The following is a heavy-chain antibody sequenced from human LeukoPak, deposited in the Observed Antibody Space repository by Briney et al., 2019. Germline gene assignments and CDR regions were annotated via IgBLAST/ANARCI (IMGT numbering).Heavy chain of an antibody. D-gene: IGHD3-9*01. Sequence: SVKVSCKASGGTFSSYAISWVRQAPGQGLEWMGGIIPIFGTANYAQKFQGRVTITTDESTSTAYMELSSLRSEDTAVYYCASQAIDYDILTGYKNYYYYMDGWGKGTTVTVSS. J-gene: IGHJ6*03. V-gene: IGHV1-69*05. CDR2: IIPIFGTA. CDR1: GGTFSSYA. CDR3: ASQAIDYDILTGYKNYYYYMDG.